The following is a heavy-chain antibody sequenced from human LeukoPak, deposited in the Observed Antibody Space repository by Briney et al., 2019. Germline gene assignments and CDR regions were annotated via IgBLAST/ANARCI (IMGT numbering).Heavy chain of an antibody. D-gene: IGHD1-1*01. CDR1: GYTFTSYY. CDR2: INPSGGST. CDR3: ARDEVKSRTVDY. V-gene: IGHV1-46*01. J-gene: IGHJ4*02. Sequence: ASVKVSCKASGYTFTSYYMHWVRQAPGQGLEWMGIINPSGGSTSYAQKFQGRVTITADKSTSTAYMELSSLRSEDTAVYYCARDEVKSRTVDYWGQGTLVTVSS.